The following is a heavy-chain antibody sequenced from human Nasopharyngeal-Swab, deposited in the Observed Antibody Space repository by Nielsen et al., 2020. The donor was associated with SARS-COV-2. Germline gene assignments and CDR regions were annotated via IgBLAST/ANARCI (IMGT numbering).Heavy chain of an antibody. CDR2: VKQDGSAI. V-gene: IGHV3-7*01. CDR1: GFTLGSYW. Sequence: GESLKISCAASGFTLGSYWMNWVRLAPVNRLEWVATVKQDGSAIYHVDSLKGRFTISRDKAKNTLYLQMNSLRVEDTAVYYCVKHQGSSSDQWGQGTLVTVSS. CDR3: VKHQGSSSDQ. J-gene: IGHJ4*02.